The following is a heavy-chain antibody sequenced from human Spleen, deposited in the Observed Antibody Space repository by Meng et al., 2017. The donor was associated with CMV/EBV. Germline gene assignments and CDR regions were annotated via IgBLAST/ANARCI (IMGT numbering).Heavy chain of an antibody. CDR2: IYYNGRA. CDR3: ARDRPHYDILTGYYHDAFDI. D-gene: IGHD3-9*01. Sequence: GSLRLSCTVSGGSISTHFWSWIRQPPGKGLEWIGYIYYNGRATYNPSLKSRVTISVDTSKNQFSLKLSSVTAADTAVYYCARDRPHYDILTGYYHDAFDIWGQGTMVTVSS. CDR1: GGSISTHF. V-gene: IGHV4-59*11. J-gene: IGHJ3*02.